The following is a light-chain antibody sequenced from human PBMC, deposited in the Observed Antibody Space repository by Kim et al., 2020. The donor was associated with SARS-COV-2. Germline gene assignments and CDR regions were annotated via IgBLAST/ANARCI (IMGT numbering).Light chain of an antibody. CDR2: GAS. Sequence: EIVMTQSPATLSVSPGERATLSCRASQSVSRNLAWYRQKPGQAPRLLIYGASARATATPARFSGSGSETEFTLTISGLQSEDFAVYYCQQYNNWPLTFGGGTKVDIK. CDR1: QSVSRN. J-gene: IGKJ4*01. CDR3: QQYNNWPLT. V-gene: IGKV3-15*01.